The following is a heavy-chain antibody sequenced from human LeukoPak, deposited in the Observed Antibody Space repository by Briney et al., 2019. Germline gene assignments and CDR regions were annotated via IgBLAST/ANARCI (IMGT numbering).Heavy chain of an antibody. CDR1: GFTFSSYA. J-gene: IGHJ4*02. CDR2: ITGSGGST. Sequence: PGGSLRLSCAASGFTFSSYAMSWVRQAPGKWLEWVSAITGSGGSTYYADSVKGRFTISRDNSKNTLYLQMNSLRAEDTAVYYCAKSGDGCSGVSCYTPYDLGQGTLVTVSP. D-gene: IGHD2-15*01. CDR3: AKSGDGCSGVSCYTPYD. V-gene: IGHV3-23*01.